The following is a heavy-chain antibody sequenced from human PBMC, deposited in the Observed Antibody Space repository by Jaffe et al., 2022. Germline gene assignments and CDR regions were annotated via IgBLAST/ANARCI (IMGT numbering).Heavy chain of an antibody. D-gene: IGHD6-19*01. V-gene: IGHV3-30*02. CDR2: IRYDGSNK. CDR3: AKDTVAGPPGFFFDY. CDR1: GFTFSSYG. J-gene: IGHJ4*02. Sequence: QVQLVESGGGVVQPGGSLRLSCAASGFTFSSYGMHWVRQAPGKGLEWVAFIRYDGSNKYYADSVKGRFTISRDNSKNTLYLQMNSLRAEDTAVYYCAKDTVAGPPGFFFDYWGQGTLVTVSS.